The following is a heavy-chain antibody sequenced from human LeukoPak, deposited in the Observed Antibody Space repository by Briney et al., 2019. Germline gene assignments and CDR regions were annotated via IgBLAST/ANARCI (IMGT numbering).Heavy chain of an antibody. CDR2: IYYSGST. Sequence: SETLSLTCTVSGGSISSSSYYWGWIRQPPGKGLEWIGSIYYSGSTYYNPSLKSRVAISVDTSKNQFSLKLSSVTAADTAVYYCARRNLGYCSGGSCYSFYYFDYWGQGTLVTVSS. V-gene: IGHV4-39*01. J-gene: IGHJ4*02. CDR3: ARRNLGYCSGGSCYSFYYFDY. D-gene: IGHD2-15*01. CDR1: GGSISSSSYY.